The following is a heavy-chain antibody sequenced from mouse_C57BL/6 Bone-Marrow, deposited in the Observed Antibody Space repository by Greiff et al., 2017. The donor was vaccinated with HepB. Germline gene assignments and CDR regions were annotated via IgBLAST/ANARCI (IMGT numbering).Heavy chain of an antibody. CDR3: ARDRGDY. V-gene: IGHV3-6*01. CDR2: ISYDGSN. Sequence: EVKLMESGPGLVKPSQSLSLTCSVTGYSITSGYYWNWIRQFPGNTLEWMGYISYDGSNNYNPSLKNRISITRDTSKNQFFLKLNSVTTEDTATYYCARDRGDYWGQGTTLTVSS. D-gene: IGHD3-3*01. CDR1: GYSITSGYY. J-gene: IGHJ2*01.